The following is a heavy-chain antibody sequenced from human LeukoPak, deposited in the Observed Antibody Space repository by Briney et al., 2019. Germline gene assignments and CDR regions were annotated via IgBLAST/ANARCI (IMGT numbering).Heavy chain of an antibody. CDR2: IYHSGST. Sequence: SGTLSLTCAVSGGSISSSNWWSWVRQPPGKGLEWIGEIYHSGSTSYNPSLKSRVTLSVDKSKNQFSLKLSSVTAADTAVYYCASPSSGYDSYAFDIWGQGTMVTVSS. V-gene: IGHV4-4*02. CDR3: ASPSSGYDSYAFDI. CDR1: GGSISSSNW. J-gene: IGHJ3*02. D-gene: IGHD3-22*01.